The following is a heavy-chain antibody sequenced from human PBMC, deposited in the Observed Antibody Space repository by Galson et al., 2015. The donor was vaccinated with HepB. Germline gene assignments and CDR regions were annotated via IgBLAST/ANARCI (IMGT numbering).Heavy chain of an antibody. V-gene: IGHV1-18*04. CDR1: GYTFTSYG. CDR3: ARVRNSSGYYRYYYYGMDV. D-gene: IGHD3-22*01. CDR2: ISAYNGNT. J-gene: IGHJ6*02. Sequence: SVKVSCKASGYTFTSYGISWVRQAPGQGLEWMGWISAYNGNTNYAQKLQGRVTMTTDTSTSTAYMELRSLRSDDTAVYYCARVRNSSGYYRYYYYGMDVWGQGTTVTVSS.